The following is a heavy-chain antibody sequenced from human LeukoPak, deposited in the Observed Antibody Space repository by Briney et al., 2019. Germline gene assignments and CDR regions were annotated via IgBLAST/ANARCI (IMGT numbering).Heavy chain of an antibody. CDR3: ARVVTMIVDWYFDL. D-gene: IGHD3-22*01. Sequence: SVKVSCKASGGTFSSYAISWVRQAPGQGLEWMGGIIPIFGTANYAQKFQGRVTITADESTSTAYMELSSLRSEDTAVYYCARVVTMIVDWYFDLWGRGTLVTVSS. V-gene: IGHV1-69*13. J-gene: IGHJ2*01. CDR2: IIPIFGTA. CDR1: GGTFSSYA.